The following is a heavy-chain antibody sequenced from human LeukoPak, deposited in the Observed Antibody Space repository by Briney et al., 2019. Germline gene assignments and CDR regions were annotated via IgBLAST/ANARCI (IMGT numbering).Heavy chain of an antibody. Sequence: SVKVSCKASGGTFSSYAISWVRQAPGQGLEWMGRIIPILGIAIYAQKFQGRVTMTEDTSTDTAYMELSSLRSEDTAVYYCATGEVGATNFDYWGQGTLVTVSS. D-gene: IGHD1-26*01. J-gene: IGHJ4*02. CDR2: IIPILGIA. V-gene: IGHV1-69*04. CDR3: ATGEVGATNFDY. CDR1: GGTFSSYA.